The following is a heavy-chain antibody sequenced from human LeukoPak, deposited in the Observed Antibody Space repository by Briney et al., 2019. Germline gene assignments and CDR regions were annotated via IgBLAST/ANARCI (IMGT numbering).Heavy chain of an antibody. CDR1: GGSISSSSYH. D-gene: IGHD2-2*01. V-gene: IGHV4-39*02. CDR3: GRSKSPALDP. Sequence: SETLSLTCTVSGGSISSSSYHWGWIRHPPGKGLEGIGSIYYSGSTYYNPSLKSRVTISVDTSKNHFSLKLSSVTAADTAVYYCGRSKSPALDPWGKGTLVTVSS. CDR2: IYYSGST. J-gene: IGHJ5*02.